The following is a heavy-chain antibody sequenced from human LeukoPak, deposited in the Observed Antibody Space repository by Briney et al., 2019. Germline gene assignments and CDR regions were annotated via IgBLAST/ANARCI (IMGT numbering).Heavy chain of an antibody. CDR1: GFTFSSYA. CDR3: ARAGELSDYHFDY. Sequence: GGSLRLSCAASGFTFSSYAMHWVRQAPGKGLEWVAVISYDGSNKYYADSVKGRFTISRDNSKNTLYLQMNSLRAEDTAVYYCARAGELSDYHFDYWGQGTLVTVSS. CDR2: ISYDGSNK. J-gene: IGHJ4*02. D-gene: IGHD3-10*01. V-gene: IGHV3-30-3*01.